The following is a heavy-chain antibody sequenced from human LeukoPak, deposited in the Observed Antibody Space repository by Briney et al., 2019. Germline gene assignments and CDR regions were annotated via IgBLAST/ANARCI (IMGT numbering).Heavy chain of an antibody. CDR1: GFTFSSYA. CDR2: ISSSGGST. J-gene: IGHJ4*02. CDR3: AKDSRGDGYNFDY. Sequence: GGSLRLSCAASGFTFSSYAMSWVRQAPGKGLEWVSAISSSGGSTYYADSVKGRFTISRDNSKNTLYLQMNSLSAEDTAVYYCAKDSRGDGYNFDYWGQGTLVTVSS. V-gene: IGHV3-23*01. D-gene: IGHD5-24*01.